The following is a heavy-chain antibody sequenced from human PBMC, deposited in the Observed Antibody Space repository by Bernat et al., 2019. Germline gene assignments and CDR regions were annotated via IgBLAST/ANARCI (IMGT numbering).Heavy chain of an antibody. J-gene: IGHJ3*02. V-gene: IGHV3-33*08. CDR2: IWYDGSNK. CDR1: GFALSSYS. D-gene: IGHD6-6*01. CDR3: ARGTEVGAARLGAFDI. Sequence: VQLVESGGGLVKPGGSLRLSCAASGFALSSYSMNWVRQAPGKGLEWVAVIWYDGSNKYYADSVKGRFTISRDNSKNTLYLQMNSLRAEDTAVYYCARGTEVGAARLGAFDIWGQGTMVTVSS.